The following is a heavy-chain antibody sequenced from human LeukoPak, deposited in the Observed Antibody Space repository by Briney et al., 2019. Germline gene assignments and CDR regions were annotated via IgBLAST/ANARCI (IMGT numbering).Heavy chain of an antibody. CDR2: ASYYVGKQ. CDR3: AKAGIGADGAGFLCEY. CDR1: GFTFSDYA. J-gene: IGHJ4*02. D-gene: IGHD1-1*01. Sequence: GSLTLSCAASGFTFSDYAMSWVRQAPGKGLEWVSTASYYVGKQYHADSVRGRFTVSRDNSRNTVSLQMSSLRVEDTGIYYCAKAGIGADGAGFLCEYWGQGTLVTVSS. V-gene: IGHV3-23*01.